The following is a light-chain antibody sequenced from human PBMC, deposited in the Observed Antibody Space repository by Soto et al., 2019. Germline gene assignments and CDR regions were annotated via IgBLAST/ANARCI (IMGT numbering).Light chain of an antibody. J-gene: IGKJ1*01. CDR1: ESVSSN. CDR2: GAS. Sequence: EIVMTQSPATLSVSPGERATLSCRASESVSSNLAWYQQKPGQAPKLLIYGASTMPTGIPARFTGSGSGTEFTLTISSLQSEDFAVYYCQQYNNWPPFTFGQGTKVEIK. CDR3: QQYNNWPPFT. V-gene: IGKV3-15*01.